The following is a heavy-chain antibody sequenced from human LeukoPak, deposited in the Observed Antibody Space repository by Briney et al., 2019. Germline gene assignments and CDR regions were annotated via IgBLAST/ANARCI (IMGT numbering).Heavy chain of an antibody. D-gene: IGHD2-15*01. J-gene: IGHJ5*02. CDR3: ARGGCSGGSCYQDWFDP. V-gene: IGHV4-31*03. Sequence: SQTLSLTCTVSGGSISSGGYYWSWIRQHPGKGLEWIGYIYYSGSTYYNPSLKSRVTISVDTSKNQFSLKLSSVTAADTAVYYCARGGCSGGSCYQDWFDPWGQGTLVTVSS. CDR2: IYYSGST. CDR1: GGSISSGGYY.